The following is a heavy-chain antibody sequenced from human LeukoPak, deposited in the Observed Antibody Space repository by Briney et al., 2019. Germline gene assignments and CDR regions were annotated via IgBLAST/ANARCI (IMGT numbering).Heavy chain of an antibody. CDR1: GGSFSGYY. J-gene: IGHJ6*03. D-gene: IGHD6-13*01. Sequence: KPSETLSLTCAVYGGSFSGYYWSWIRQPPGKGLEWIGEINHSGSTNYNPSLKSRVTISVDTSKNQFSLKQSSVTAADTAVYYCARGLYWPKQRLVRIYYYYLDFWGKGPRSPSP. CDR2: INHSGST. V-gene: IGHV4-34*01. CDR3: ARGLYWPKQRLVRIYYYYLDF.